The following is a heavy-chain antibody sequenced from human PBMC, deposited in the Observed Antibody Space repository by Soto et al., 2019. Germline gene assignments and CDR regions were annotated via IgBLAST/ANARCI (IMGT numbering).Heavy chain of an antibody. CDR2: IYQSGST. Sequence: QLQLQESGSGLVKPSQTLSLTCAVSGVSISSDGYSWSWIRQPPGKGLEWIGFIYQSGSTYYNPSLKSRGTMSVDRSKNQFSLKLTSATAAYTAVYYCARAYYDFWTSYHYGMDVWGQGTTVTVSS. D-gene: IGHD3-3*01. CDR1: GVSISSDGYS. V-gene: IGHV4-30-2*01. CDR3: ARAYYDFWTSYHYGMDV. J-gene: IGHJ6*02.